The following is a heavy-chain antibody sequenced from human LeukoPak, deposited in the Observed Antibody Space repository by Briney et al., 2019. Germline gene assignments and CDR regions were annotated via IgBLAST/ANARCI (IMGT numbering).Heavy chain of an antibody. Sequence: GASVKVSCKASGYTFTGYYMHWLRQAPGPELEWMGWIYPNNGNTNYVQKLQGRVTMTTDTSTSTAYMELRSLRSDDTAVYYCARVGYDSSGRHRYAFDIWGQGTMVTVSS. J-gene: IGHJ3*02. D-gene: IGHD3-22*01. CDR2: IYPNNGNT. CDR1: GYTFTGYY. V-gene: IGHV1-18*04. CDR3: ARVGYDSSGRHRYAFDI.